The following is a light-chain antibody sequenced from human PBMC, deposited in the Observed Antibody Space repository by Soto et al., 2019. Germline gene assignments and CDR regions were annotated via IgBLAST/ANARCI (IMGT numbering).Light chain of an antibody. V-gene: IGLV1-51*02. J-gene: IGLJ2*01. CDR3: GTWDSSLSAVV. CDR2: ENN. Sequence: VVTQPPSVSAAPGQKVTISCSGSSSNIGNNYVSWYQQLPGTAPKLLIYENNKRPSGIPDRFSGSKSGTSATLGITGLQTGDEADYYCGTWDSSLSAVVFGGGTKLTVL. CDR1: SSNIGNNY.